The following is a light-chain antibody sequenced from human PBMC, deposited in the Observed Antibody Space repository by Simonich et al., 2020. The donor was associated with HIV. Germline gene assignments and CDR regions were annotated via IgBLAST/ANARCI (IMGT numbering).Light chain of an antibody. CDR3: QQYNNWPLF. J-gene: IGKJ2*01. Sequence: EIVMTQSPATLSVSPGERATLSCRASQSVRTNVAWYQQKPGQAPRLLIYGASTRATGIPARFSGSGSGTEFTLTINSMQSEDFAVYYCQQYNNWPLFFGQGTKLEIK. CDR2: GAS. V-gene: IGKV3-15*01. CDR1: QSVRTN.